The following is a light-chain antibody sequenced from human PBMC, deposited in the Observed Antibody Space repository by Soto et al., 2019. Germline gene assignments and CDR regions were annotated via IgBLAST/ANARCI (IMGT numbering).Light chain of an antibody. CDR1: TSDVGGYNY. CDR3: SSYSGSSYVL. J-gene: IGLJ2*01. CDR2: DVS. V-gene: IGLV2-14*01. Sequence: QSVLTQPASVSGSPGQSITISCTGTTSDVGGYNYVSWYQQHPGKAPKLMIYDVSNWPSGIPSRFSGSKSGNTASLTISGLQAEDEAYYYCSSYSGSSYVLFGGGTRLTVL.